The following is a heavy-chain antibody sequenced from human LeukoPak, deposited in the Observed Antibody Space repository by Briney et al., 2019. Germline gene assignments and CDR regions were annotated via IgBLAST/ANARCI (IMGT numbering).Heavy chain of an antibody. D-gene: IGHD6-13*01. Sequence: ASVTVSCTASGYTFTGYYMHWVRQAPGQGLEWMGRINPNSGGTNYAQKFQGRVTMTRDTSISTAYMELSRLRSDDTAVYYCAREFSSSFDYWGQGTLVTVSS. V-gene: IGHV1-2*06. CDR3: AREFSSSFDY. J-gene: IGHJ4*02. CDR1: GYTFTGYY. CDR2: INPNSGGT.